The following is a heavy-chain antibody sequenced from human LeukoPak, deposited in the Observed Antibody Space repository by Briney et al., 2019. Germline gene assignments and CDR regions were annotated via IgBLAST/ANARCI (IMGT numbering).Heavy chain of an antibody. Sequence: GESLKISCEASGYSFTSYWIGWVRQKPGKGLEWMGIIYPGDSDTRYSPSFQGQVSISGDKSISTAYLQWSSLRSEDTAVYYCARRRLERKAGSWFDPWGQGTLVTVSS. V-gene: IGHV5-51*01. D-gene: IGHD3-3*01. CDR2: IYPGDSDT. CDR1: GYSFTSYW. CDR3: ARRRLERKAGSWFDP. J-gene: IGHJ5*02.